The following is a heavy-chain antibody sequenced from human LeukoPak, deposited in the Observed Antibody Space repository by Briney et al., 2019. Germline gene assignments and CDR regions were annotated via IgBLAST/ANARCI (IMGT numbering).Heavy chain of an antibody. J-gene: IGHJ6*03. CDR2: INPNSGGT. CDR3: ARGGVATTSANYYYYYYMDV. V-gene: IGHV1-2*02. Sequence: GASVKVSCKASGYTFTGYYMHWVRQAPGQGLEWMGWINPNSGGTNYAQKFQGRVTMTRDTSISTAYMELSRLRSGDTAVYYCARGGVATTSANYYYYYYMDVWGKGTTVTVSS. CDR1: GYTFTGYY. D-gene: IGHD5-12*01.